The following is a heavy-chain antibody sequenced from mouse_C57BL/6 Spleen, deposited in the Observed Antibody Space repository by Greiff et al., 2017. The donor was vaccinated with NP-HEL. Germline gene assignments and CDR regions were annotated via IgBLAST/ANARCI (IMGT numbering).Heavy chain of an antibody. CDR2: IDPEDGDT. CDR1: GFNIKDYY. J-gene: IGHJ3*01. V-gene: IGHV14-1*01. Sequence: EVKLQESGAELVRPGASVKLSCTASGFNIKDYYMHWVKQRPEQGLEWIGRIDPEDGDTEYAPKFQGKATMTADTSSNTAYLQLSSLTSEDTAVYYCTNGSSYGWFAYWGQGTLVTVSA. CDR3: TNGSSYGWFAY. D-gene: IGHD1-1*01.